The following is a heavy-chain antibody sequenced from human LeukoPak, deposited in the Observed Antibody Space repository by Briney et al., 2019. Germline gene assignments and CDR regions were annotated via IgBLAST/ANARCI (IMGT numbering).Heavy chain of an antibody. CDR3: TRDSRPSGTSDY. Sequence: GGSLRLSCTASGFTFGDYAMSWVRQAPGKGLEWVGFIRSKAYGGTTEYAASVKGRFTISRDDSKSIAYLQMNSLKTEDTAVYYCTRDSRPSGTSDYWGQGTLVTVSS. J-gene: IGHJ4*02. D-gene: IGHD2-2*01. CDR1: GFTFGDYA. CDR2: IRSKAYGGTT. V-gene: IGHV3-49*04.